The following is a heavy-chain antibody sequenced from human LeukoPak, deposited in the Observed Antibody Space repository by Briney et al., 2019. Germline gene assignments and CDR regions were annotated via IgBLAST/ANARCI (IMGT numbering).Heavy chain of an antibody. CDR2: TSYDGSNK. J-gene: IGHJ4*02. V-gene: IGHV3-30-3*01. D-gene: IGHD3-22*01. CDR3: AREPSGYSCFDY. Sequence: GGSLRLSCAASGFTFSSYAMHWVRQAPGKGLEWVAVTSYDGSNKYYADSVKGRFTISRDNSKNTLYLQMNSLRAEDTAVYYCAREPSGYSCFDYWGQGTLVTVSS. CDR1: GFTFSSYA.